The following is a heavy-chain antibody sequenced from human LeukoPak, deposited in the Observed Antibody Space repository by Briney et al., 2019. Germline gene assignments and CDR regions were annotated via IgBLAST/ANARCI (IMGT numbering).Heavy chain of an antibody. V-gene: IGHV1-8*01. Sequence: ASVKVSCKASGHTFTSYDINWVRQATGQGLEWMGWMNPDSGNTGYAQPFQGRVTMTRNPSISTAYMELSSLTSEDTAVYYCARRIAAAGVGIVYWGQGTLVTVSS. D-gene: IGHD6-13*01. CDR2: MNPDSGNT. CDR1: GHTFTSYD. CDR3: ARRIAAAGVGIVY. J-gene: IGHJ4*02.